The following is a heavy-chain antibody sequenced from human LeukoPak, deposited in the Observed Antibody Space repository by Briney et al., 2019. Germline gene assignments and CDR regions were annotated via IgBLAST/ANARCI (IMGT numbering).Heavy chain of an antibody. J-gene: IGHJ6*03. Sequence: SSETLSLTCTVSGGSISDYYWSWIRQPPGKGLEWIGYIDTSGSTAYNASLKSRVTISVDTSKNQFSLKLSSVNAADTAVYYCARRGYMDVWGKGTTVTVSS. CDR3: ARRGYMDV. V-gene: IGHV4-4*09. CDR1: GGSISDYY. CDR2: IDTSGST.